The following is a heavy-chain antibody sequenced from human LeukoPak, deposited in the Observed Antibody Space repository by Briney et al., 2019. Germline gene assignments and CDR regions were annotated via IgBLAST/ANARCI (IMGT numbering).Heavy chain of an antibody. J-gene: IGHJ4*02. CDR2: ISPSGDIT. CDR3: ARDRTRYCSGGSCYPDY. Sequence: GGSLRLSCAASGFTFSNHGMNWVRQAPGKGLEWVSGISPSGDITYYADSVKGRFTISRDNSKNTLYLQMNSLRAEDTAVYYCARDRTRYCSGGSCYPDYWGQGTLVTVSS. D-gene: IGHD2-15*01. V-gene: IGHV3-23*01. CDR1: GFTFSNHG.